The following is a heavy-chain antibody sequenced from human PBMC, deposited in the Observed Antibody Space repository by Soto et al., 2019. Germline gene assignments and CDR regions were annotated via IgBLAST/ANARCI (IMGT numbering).Heavy chain of an antibody. J-gene: IGHJ3*02. CDR2: ISIDGSRK. Sequence: QVYLEESGGGVVQPGRSLRLSCVASGFSFSSSDMHWVRQAPGKGLEWVAHISIDGSRKYYADSVKGRFTVSRENSKNTLYLQINSLRPEEAALYYCTRGPTHGAFDIRGQGTMVNVSS. V-gene: IGHV3-30*03. CDR1: GFSFSSSD. CDR3: TRGPTHGAFDI.